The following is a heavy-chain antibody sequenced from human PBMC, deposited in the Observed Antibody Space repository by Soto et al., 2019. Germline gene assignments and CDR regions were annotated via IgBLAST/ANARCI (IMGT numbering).Heavy chain of an antibody. Sequence: SGGSLSLSCAASGFTFSSYSMNWVRQAPGKGLEWVAYIGSRSGTYYADSVKGRFTISRDNAKNSLFLQMNSLRVEDTAVYYCARDYSSYGAFDYWGQGTLVTGS. CDR2: IGSRSGT. CDR1: GFTFSSYS. V-gene: IGHV3-48*01. CDR3: ARDYSSYGAFDY. J-gene: IGHJ4*02. D-gene: IGHD5-18*01.